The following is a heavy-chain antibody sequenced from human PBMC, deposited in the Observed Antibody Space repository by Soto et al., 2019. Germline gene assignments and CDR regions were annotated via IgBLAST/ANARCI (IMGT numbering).Heavy chain of an antibody. Sequence: TVSGGSISSRSYYWSWIRQPPGKGLEWIGSIYYSGSTYYNPSLKSRVTISVDTSKNQFSLKLSSVTAADTAVYYCARHDRVNVVDNWLDPWGQGTLVTVYS. CDR1: GGSISSRSYY. V-gene: IGHV4-39*01. CDR3: ARHDRVNVVDNWLDP. J-gene: IGHJ5*02. D-gene: IGHD2-15*01. CDR2: IYYSGST.